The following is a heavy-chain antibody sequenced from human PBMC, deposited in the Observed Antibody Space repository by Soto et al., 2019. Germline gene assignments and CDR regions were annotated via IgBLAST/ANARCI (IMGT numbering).Heavy chain of an antibody. CDR2: INAGNGNT. D-gene: IGHD3-22*01. V-gene: IGHV1-3*01. Sequence: QVQPVQSGAEVKKPGASVKDSCKAPGYTFSSYAMHWVRQGPGQRLEWMGWINAGNGNTKYSQKFQGRVTITRDTSASTAYMELSSLRSEDTAVYYCVRSSGYYSLEYWGQGTLVTVSS. CDR1: GYTFSSYA. J-gene: IGHJ4*02. CDR3: VRSSGYYSLEY.